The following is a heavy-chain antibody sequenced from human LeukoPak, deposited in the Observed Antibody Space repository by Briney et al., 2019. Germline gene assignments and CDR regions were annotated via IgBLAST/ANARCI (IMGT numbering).Heavy chain of an antibody. V-gene: IGHV4-31*03. CDR2: IYYSGST. D-gene: IGHD6-13*01. J-gene: IGHJ5*02. CDR3: AIGGIAAAGDWFDP. Sequence: PSQTLSLTCTVSGCSISSGGYYGSWIRHSPGKGLEGSDYIYYSGSTYYNPSLKSRVTISVDPSKDQFSLKLSSVTAADTAVYDCAIGGIAAAGDWFDPWGQGTVVTVSS. CDR1: GCSISSGGYY.